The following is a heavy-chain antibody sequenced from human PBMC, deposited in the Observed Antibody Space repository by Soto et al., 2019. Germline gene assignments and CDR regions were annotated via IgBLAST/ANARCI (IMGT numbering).Heavy chain of an antibody. CDR3: ARGISDYVVVVAAALDV. Sequence: GGSLILSGAASGFTFSRYSMNWARQAPGKGLEWVSAVSSSSSHIYYADSVKGRFTISRDNADNSLYLQMNSLRADDTAVYFCARGISDYVVVVAAALDVWGQGTTVTVSS. CDR1: GFTFSRYS. D-gene: IGHD2-2*01. CDR2: VSSSSSHI. V-gene: IGHV3-21*01. J-gene: IGHJ6*02.